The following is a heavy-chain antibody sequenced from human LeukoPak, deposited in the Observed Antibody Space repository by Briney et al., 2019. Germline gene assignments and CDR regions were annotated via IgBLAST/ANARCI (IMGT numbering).Heavy chain of an antibody. D-gene: IGHD6-19*01. J-gene: IGHJ6*02. CDR1: GFSFSTYA. CDR3: GKPAKYWLVRGNGVDV. V-gene: IGHV3-23*01. CDR2: IDAGGGDT. Sequence: GASLRLSCAASGFSFSTYAMTWVRQASGKGLEWVASIDAGGGDTYHSDSVKGRFTISRDNSMNTLYLQMNSLRADDTAVYYCGKPAKYWLVRGNGVDVWGQGTTVTVSS.